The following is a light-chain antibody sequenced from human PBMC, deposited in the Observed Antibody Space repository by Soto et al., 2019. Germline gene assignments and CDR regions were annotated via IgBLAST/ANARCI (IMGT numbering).Light chain of an antibody. CDR2: NNI. V-gene: IGLV1-44*01. CDR1: SSNIGSNT. CDR3: ASWDDSLNGPV. J-gene: IGLJ2*01. Sequence: QSVLTQAPSASGTPGQRVTISCSGGSSNIGSNTANWYQQLPGTAPTLLIYNNIQRPSGVPDRFSGSKSGTSASLAISGLQSEDEADYYCASWDDSLNGPVFGGGTKLTVL.